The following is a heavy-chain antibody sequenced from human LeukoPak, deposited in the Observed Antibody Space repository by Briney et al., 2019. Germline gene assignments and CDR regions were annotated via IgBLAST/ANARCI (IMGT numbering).Heavy chain of an antibody. Sequence: GGSLRLSCAASGFTFSSYAMSWVRQAPGKGLEWVSAISGSGGSTYYADSVKGRFTISGDNSKNTLYLQMNSLRAEDTAVYYCAKDRYYDFWSGYGDDFDYWGQGTLVTVSS. CDR1: GFTFSSYA. CDR3: AKDRYYDFWSGYGDDFDY. D-gene: IGHD3-3*01. CDR2: ISGSGGST. J-gene: IGHJ4*02. V-gene: IGHV3-23*01.